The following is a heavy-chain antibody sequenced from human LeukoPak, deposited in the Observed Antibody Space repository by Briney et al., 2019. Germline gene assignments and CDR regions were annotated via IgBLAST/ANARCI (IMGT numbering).Heavy chain of an antibody. D-gene: IGHD1-1*01. J-gene: IGHJ4*02. CDR2: ISENSGDT. Sequence: GGSLRLSCVASGFTFSASYMTWVRQPPGKGLEWLSYISENSGDTNYADSVKGRFTVSRDNAKNSLYLQMNSLRVEDTAVYYCARDPRTVRIWGQGTLVTVSS. V-gene: IGHV3-11*06. CDR3: ARDPRTVRI. CDR1: GFTFSASY.